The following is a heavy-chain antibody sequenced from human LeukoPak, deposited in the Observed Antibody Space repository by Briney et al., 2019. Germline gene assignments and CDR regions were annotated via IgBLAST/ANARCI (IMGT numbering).Heavy chain of an antibody. V-gene: IGHV3-48*01. Sequence: QPGGSLRLSCAASRFTFSDYSMNWVRQAPGKGLEWVSYISGSGNTIYYADSVKGRFTISRDNAKNSLYLHMNSLRADDTAVYYCARAPENYYDSILDSIFDYWGQGTLVTVSS. CDR1: RFTFSDYS. J-gene: IGHJ4*02. CDR2: ISGSGNTI. CDR3: ARAPENYYDSILDSIFDY. D-gene: IGHD3-22*01.